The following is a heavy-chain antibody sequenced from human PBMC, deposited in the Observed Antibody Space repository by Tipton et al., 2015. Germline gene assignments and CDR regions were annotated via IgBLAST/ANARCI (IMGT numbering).Heavy chain of an antibody. CDR2: ISWNGGTI. D-gene: IGHD3-9*01. V-gene: IGHV3-9*01. CDR1: GFKFGDYG. Sequence: SLRLSCSVSGFKFGDYGMHWVRQGPGKGLGWVSGISWNGGTIGYADSVKGRFTISRDNAKNSLYLQMNNLTVEDTGFYFCTKDMGSGAYRVSSGYYYFAMDVWGQGTPVTVSS. J-gene: IGHJ6*02. CDR3: TKDMGSGAYRVSSGYYYFAMDV.